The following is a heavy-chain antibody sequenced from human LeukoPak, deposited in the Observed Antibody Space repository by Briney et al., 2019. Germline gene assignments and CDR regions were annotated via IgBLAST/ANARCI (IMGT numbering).Heavy chain of an antibody. Sequence: SETLSLTCTVSGGSISSYYWSWIRQPPGKGLEWIGCIYYSGSTNYNPSLKSRVTISVDTSKNQFSLKLSSVTAADTAVYYCARRVYGGNARCCYFDYWGQGTLVTVSS. V-gene: IGHV4-59*01. CDR1: GGSISSYY. CDR2: IYYSGST. J-gene: IGHJ4*02. D-gene: IGHD4-23*01. CDR3: ARRVYGGNARCCYFDY.